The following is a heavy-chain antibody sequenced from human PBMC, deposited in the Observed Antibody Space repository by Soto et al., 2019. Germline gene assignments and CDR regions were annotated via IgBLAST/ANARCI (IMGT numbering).Heavy chain of an antibody. CDR2: IYYSGPT. J-gene: IGHJ3*02. Sequence: PSETLSLTCTVSGGSISSSSYYWVWIRRPPGKGLQWIGSIYYSGPTYYTSSLKSRATIFVDTSKNQFSLRLTSVTATDTALYYCARLWYGEGRAFDIWGQGTMVTVSS. V-gene: IGHV4-39*01. D-gene: IGHD3-10*01. CDR3: ARLWYGEGRAFDI. CDR1: GGSISSSSYY.